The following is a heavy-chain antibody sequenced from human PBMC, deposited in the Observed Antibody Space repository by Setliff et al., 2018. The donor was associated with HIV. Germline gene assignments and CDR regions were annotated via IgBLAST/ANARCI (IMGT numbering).Heavy chain of an antibody. V-gene: IGHV3-74*01. D-gene: IGHD6-6*01. CDR1: GVSFNNYA. Sequence: PGGSLRLSCAASGVSFNNYAMSWVRQAPGKGLVWVSRVNSDESSTNYADSVKGRFTISRDNAKNTLYLQMNSLRAEDTAVYYCTRGGSSFLGYWGQGTLVTVSS. J-gene: IGHJ4*02. CDR2: VNSDESST. CDR3: TRGGSSFLGY.